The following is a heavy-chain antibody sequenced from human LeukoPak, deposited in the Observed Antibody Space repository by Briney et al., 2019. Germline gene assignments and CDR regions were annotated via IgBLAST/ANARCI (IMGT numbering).Heavy chain of an antibody. CDR1: GFTFSDYY. V-gene: IGHV3-11*04. D-gene: IGHD3-22*01. CDR2: ISSSGTTI. CDR3: ARSYYDSSGYYDY. Sequence: GGSLRLSCAASGFTFSDYYMSWIRQAPGKGLEWVSYISSSGTTIYYADSVKGRFTISRDNAKNSLYLQMNSLRAEDTAVYYCARSYYDSSGYYDYWGQGTLVTVSS. J-gene: IGHJ4*02.